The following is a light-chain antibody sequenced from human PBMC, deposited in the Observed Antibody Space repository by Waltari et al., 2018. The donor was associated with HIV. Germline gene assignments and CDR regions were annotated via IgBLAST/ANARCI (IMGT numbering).Light chain of an antibody. J-gene: IGLJ2*01. CDR2: EVS. Sequence: QSALTQPASVSGSPGQSITISCTGTISDIGTYDLVSWYQQHPGKAPKLIIYEVSERPSGVSNRFSGSKSGNTASLTISGLQAEDETDYYCCSYGGSSTYVVFGGGTKVTVL. V-gene: IGLV2-23*02. CDR1: ISDIGTYDL. CDR3: CSYGGSSTYVV.